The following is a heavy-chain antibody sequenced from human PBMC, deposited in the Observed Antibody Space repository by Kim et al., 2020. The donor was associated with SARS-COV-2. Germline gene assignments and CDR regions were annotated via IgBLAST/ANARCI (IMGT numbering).Heavy chain of an antibody. CDR3: ARGRGLVVPAAMSICY. Sequence: SETLSLTCAVYGGSFSGYYWSWIRQPPGKGLEWIGEINHSGSTNYNPSLKSRVTISVDTSKNQFSLKLSSVTAADTAVYYCARGRGLVVPAAMSICYWG. CDR2: INHSGST. J-gene: IGHJ4*01. CDR1: GGSFSGYY. D-gene: IGHD2-2*01. V-gene: IGHV4-34*01.